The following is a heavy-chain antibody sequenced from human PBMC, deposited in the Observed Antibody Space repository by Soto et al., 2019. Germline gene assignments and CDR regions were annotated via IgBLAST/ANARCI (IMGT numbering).Heavy chain of an antibody. V-gene: IGHV3-30*05. J-gene: IGHJ6*02. Sequence: QVQLVESGGGVVQPGRSLRLSCAASGFTLSRYGMHWVRQAPGKGLEWVAVISFEGNTQYYADSVKGRFTISRDNSKDTLSLQIHSLRPEDTAVYYCARGAEHQLLSRDYFYGMDVWGQGTTVSVPS. D-gene: IGHD1-1*01. CDR2: ISFEGNTQ. CDR1: GFTLSRYG. CDR3: ARGAEHQLLSRDYFYGMDV.